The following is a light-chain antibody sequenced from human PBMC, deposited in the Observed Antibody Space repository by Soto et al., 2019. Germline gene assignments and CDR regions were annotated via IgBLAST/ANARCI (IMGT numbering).Light chain of an antibody. V-gene: IGKV3-20*01. J-gene: IGKJ1*01. CDR2: GAS. CDR3: QQYGSSPLT. CDR1: QSVSSNY. Sequence: EIVLTQSPGTLSLSPGERATLSCRASQSVSSNYLAWYQQKPGQAPRLLTYGASSRATGIPDRLSGSGSGTDFTLTISRLEPEDFAVYYCQQYGSSPLTFGQGTKVEI.